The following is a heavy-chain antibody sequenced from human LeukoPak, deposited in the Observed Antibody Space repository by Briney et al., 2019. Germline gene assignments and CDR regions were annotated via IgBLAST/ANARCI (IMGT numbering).Heavy chain of an antibody. V-gene: IGHV4-4*07. CDR1: GGSISSYY. J-gene: IGHJ4*02. CDR3: ARDRHYYGSGSYYLNPFDY. CDR2: IYTSGST. Sequence: SETLSLTCTVSGGSISSYYWSWIRQPAGKGLEWIGRIYTSGSTNYNPSLKSRVTMPVDTSKNQFSLKLSSVTAADTAVYYCARDRHYYGSGSYYLNPFDYWGQGTLVTVSS. D-gene: IGHD3-10*01.